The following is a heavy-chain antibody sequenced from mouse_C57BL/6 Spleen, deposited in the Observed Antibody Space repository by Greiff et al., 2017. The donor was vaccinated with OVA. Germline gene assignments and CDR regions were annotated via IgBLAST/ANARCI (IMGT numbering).Heavy chain of an antibody. CDR2: IRNKANGYTT. CDR1: GFTFTDYY. Sequence: EVHLVESGGGLVQPGGSLSLSCAASGFTFTDYYMSWVRQPPGKALEWLGFIRNKANGYTTEYSASVKGRFTISRDNSQSILYLQMNALRAEDSATYYCARYPYGSSYNAMDYWGQGTSVTVSS. D-gene: IGHD1-1*01. CDR3: ARYPYGSSYNAMDY. J-gene: IGHJ4*01. V-gene: IGHV7-3*01.